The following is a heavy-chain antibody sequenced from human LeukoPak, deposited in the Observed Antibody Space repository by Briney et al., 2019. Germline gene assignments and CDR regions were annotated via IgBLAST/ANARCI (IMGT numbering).Heavy chain of an antibody. CDR2: TYYRSKWYN. CDR3: ARETGAGAFDI. V-gene: IGHV6-1*01. Sequence: QTLSLTCAISGDSVSSNSVAWNWIRQSPSRGLEWLGRTYYRSKWYNDYAVSVKSRITINPDTAKNQFSLQLNSVTPEDTAVYHCARETGAGAFDIWGQGTMVTVSS. D-gene: IGHD1-14*01. J-gene: IGHJ3*02. CDR1: GDSVSSNSVA.